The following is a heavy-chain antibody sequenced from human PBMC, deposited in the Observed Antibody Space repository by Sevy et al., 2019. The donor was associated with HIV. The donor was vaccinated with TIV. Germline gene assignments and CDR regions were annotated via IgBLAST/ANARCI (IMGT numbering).Heavy chain of an antibody. J-gene: IGHJ6*02. D-gene: IGHD5-12*01. V-gene: IGHV3-21*01. Sequence: GGCLRLSCAASGFTFSSYNMNWVRQAPGKGLEWVSSITASANYIYYADSVKGRFTISRDNAKKSLYLQMNSLRAEDTAVYYCARDWLPTDLYGMDVWGQGTTVTVSS. CDR1: GFTFSSYN. CDR2: ITASANYI. CDR3: ARDWLPTDLYGMDV.